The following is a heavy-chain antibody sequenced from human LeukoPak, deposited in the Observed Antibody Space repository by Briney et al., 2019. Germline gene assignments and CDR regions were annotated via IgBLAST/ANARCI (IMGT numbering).Heavy chain of an antibody. D-gene: IGHD6-19*01. CDR3: ARAIKAVAGTFHRDYYFDY. CDR2: ISYDGSNK. CDR1: GFTFSSYA. J-gene: IGHJ4*02. Sequence: GRSLRLSCAASGFTFSSYAMHWVRQAPGKGLEWVAVISYDGSNKYYADSVKGRFTISRDNSKNTLYLQMNSLRAEDTAVYYCARAIKAVAGTFHRDYYFDYWGQGTLATVSS. V-gene: IGHV3-30*04.